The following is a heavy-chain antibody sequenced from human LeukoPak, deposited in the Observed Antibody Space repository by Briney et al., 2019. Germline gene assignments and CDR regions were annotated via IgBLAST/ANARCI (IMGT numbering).Heavy chain of an antibody. CDR3: ARGDYGSGNYRWIYYMDV. CDR2: IIPIFGTA. Sequence: GASVKVSCKASGGTFSSYAISWVRQAPGQGLEWMGGIIPIFGTANYAQKFQGRVTITADESTSTAYMELSSLRSEDTAVYYCARGDYGSGNYRWIYYMDVWGKGTTVTISS. V-gene: IGHV1-69*13. D-gene: IGHD3-10*01. CDR1: GGTFSSYA. J-gene: IGHJ6*03.